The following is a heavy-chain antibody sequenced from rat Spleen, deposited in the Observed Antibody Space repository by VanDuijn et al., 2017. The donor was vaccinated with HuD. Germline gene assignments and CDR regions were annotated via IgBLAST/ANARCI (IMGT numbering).Heavy chain of an antibody. Sequence: EVQLVESGGGLVQPGRSLKLSCAASGFTFNNYWMTWIRQAPGKGLEWVASITNTGGSTYYPDSVKGRFTISRDNAENTVCLQMSSLRSEDTATYYCARFDYGYTSFDYWGQGVMVTVSS. D-gene: IGHD1-9*01. CDR1: GFTFNNYW. J-gene: IGHJ2*01. CDR3: ARFDYGYTSFDY. V-gene: IGHV5-31*01. CDR2: ITNTGGST.